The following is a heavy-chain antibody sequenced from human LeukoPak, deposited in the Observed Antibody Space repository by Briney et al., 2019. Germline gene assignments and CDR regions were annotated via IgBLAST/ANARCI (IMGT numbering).Heavy chain of an antibody. Sequence: GGTLRLSCAASGSIFLNYGMSCVRHAPGKGLEWLSALDTSGTSTYYAHSVKGLFTTYRQNYRNTVSLKMKSLRAGDKAVYYCAKNRRAGSYDYWGQGTLVTVSS. CDR3: AKNRRAGSYDY. V-gene: IGHV3-23*05. J-gene: IGHJ4*02. CDR2: LDTSGTST. CDR1: GSIFLNYG. D-gene: IGHD3-10*01.